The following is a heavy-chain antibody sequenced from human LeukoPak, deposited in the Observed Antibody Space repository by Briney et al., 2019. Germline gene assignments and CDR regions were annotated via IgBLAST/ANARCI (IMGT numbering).Heavy chain of an antibody. CDR3: AKAASSSWPSYYYGMDV. Sequence: GGSLSLSCAASGFIFSSYSMSWVRQAPVEGLEWVSVITGSGGNTYYADSVKGRFTISKDNSKNTVYLQMSSLRVDDTAVYYCAKAASSSWPSYYYGMDVWGQGTTVTVSS. J-gene: IGHJ6*02. CDR1: GFIFSSYS. V-gene: IGHV3-23*01. CDR2: ITGSGGNT. D-gene: IGHD6-13*01.